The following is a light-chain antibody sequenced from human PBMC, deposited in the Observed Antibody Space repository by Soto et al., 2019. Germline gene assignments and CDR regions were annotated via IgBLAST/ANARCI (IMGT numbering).Light chain of an antibody. CDR3: SSYAGSNNKVG. V-gene: IGLV2-8*01. Sequence: QSVLTQPPSASGSPGQSLTISCTGTSSDVGAYNYVSWYQQHPGKAPKLMSYEVNKRPSGGPDRFSGSKSGNTASLTVSGLQAEDEADYYCSSYAGSNNKVGFGGGTKLTVL. J-gene: IGLJ2*01. CDR1: SSDVGAYNY. CDR2: EVN.